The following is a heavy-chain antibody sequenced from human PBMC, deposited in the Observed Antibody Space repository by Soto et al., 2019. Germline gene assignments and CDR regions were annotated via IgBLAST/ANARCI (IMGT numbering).Heavy chain of an antibody. V-gene: IGHV3-11*03. CDR3: ARTRFSYGYGLDY. CDR1: GFTFSDYY. Sequence: GGSLRLSCAASGFTFSDYYMSWIRQAPGKGLEWVSYISGSSDYINYADSVKGRFTVSRDNAKNSLYLQMNSLRADDTALFWCARTRFSYGYGLDYWGHGTLVTVSS. J-gene: IGHJ4*01. CDR2: ISGSSDYI. D-gene: IGHD5-18*01.